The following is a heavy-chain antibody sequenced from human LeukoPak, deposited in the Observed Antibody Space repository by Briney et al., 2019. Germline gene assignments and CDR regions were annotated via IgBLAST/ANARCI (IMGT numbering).Heavy chain of an antibody. Sequence: GGSLRLSCAASRFTFSSYAMSWVRQAPGKGLEWVSAISGSGGSTYYADSVKGRFTISRDNSKNTLYLQMNSLRAEDTAVYYCAKVGGRTMVRGVSAFDIWGQGTMVTVSS. V-gene: IGHV3-23*01. CDR2: ISGSGGST. D-gene: IGHD3-10*01. CDR3: AKVGGRTMVRGVSAFDI. CDR1: RFTFSSYA. J-gene: IGHJ3*02.